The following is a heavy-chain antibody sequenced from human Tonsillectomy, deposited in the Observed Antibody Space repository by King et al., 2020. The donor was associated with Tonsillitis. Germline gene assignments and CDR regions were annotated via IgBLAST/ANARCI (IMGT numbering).Heavy chain of an antibody. V-gene: IGHV3-30*02. D-gene: IGHD1-26*01. Sequence: VQLVESGGGVVQPGGSLRLSCAASGFIFSSYGMHWVRQAPGKGLEWVAFIRYDGSNKYNADSVKGRFTISRDNSKNTLYLQMNSLRAEDTAVYYCAKGDRWELVTYFDYWGQGTLVTVSS. CDR1: GFIFSSYG. CDR2: IRYDGSNK. J-gene: IGHJ4*02. CDR3: AKGDRWELVTYFDY.